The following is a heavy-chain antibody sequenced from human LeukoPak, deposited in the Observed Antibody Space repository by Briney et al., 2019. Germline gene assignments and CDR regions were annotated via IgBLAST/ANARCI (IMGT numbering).Heavy chain of an antibody. D-gene: IGHD5-12*01. CDR3: ARGDMDSGYDFYGMDV. CDR1: GFTVSSSY. J-gene: IGHJ6*02. Sequence: GGSLRLSCAASGFTVSSSYMSWVRQAPGKGLEWVSVIYRGGSTAYADSVKGRFTISRDNSKNTLYLQINSLRAEDTAVYYCARGDMDSGYDFYGMDVWGQGTTVTVSS. V-gene: IGHV3-66*01. CDR2: IYRGGST.